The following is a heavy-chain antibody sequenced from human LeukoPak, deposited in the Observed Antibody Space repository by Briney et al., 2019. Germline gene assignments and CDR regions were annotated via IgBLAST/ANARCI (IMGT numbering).Heavy chain of an antibody. V-gene: IGHV1-2*02. CDR3: ARVTAYYGSGTGADY. CDR1: GYTFTGYY. Sequence: GASVKVSCKASGYTFTGYYMHWVRQAPGQGLEWMGWINPNSGGTNYAQKFQGRVTMTRDTSISTAYMELSRLRSDDTAVYYCARVTAYYGSGTGADYWGQGTLVTVSS. CDR2: INPNSGGT. D-gene: IGHD3-10*01. J-gene: IGHJ4*02.